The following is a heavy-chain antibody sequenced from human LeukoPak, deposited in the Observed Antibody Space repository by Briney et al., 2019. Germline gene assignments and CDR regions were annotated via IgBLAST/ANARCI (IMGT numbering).Heavy chain of an antibody. CDR3: ARLRSYGASDAFDI. Sequence: ASVKVSCKASGYTFTSYDINWVRQATGQGLEWMGWMNPNSGNTGYAQKFQGRVTITRNTSISTAYMELSSLRSEDTAVYYCARLRSYGASDAFDIWGQGTMVTVSS. CDR1: GYTFTSYD. D-gene: IGHD4-17*01. J-gene: IGHJ3*02. CDR2: MNPNSGNT. V-gene: IGHV1-8*03.